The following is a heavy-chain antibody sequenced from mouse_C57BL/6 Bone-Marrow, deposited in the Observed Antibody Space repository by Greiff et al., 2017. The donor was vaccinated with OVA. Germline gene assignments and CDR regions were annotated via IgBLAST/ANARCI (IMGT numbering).Heavy chain of an antibody. CDR2: IYPRSGNP. Sequence: VKLQESGAELARPGASVKLSCKASGYTFTSYGISWVKQRTGQGLEWIGEIYPRSGNPYYNEKFKGKATLTADKSSSTAYMELRSLTSEDSAVYFFSKGLSYWGQGALVTVSA. CDR1: GYTFTSYG. CDR3: SKGLSY. J-gene: IGHJ3*01. V-gene: IGHV1-81*01. D-gene: IGHD2-5*01.